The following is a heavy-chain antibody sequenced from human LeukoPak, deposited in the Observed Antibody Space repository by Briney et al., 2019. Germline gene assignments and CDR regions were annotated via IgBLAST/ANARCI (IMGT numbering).Heavy chain of an antibody. J-gene: IGHJ4*02. CDR3: AKRGAGSGGLHY. CDR1: GFTFATYA. CDR2: FYETGKT. V-gene: IGHV3-23*01. Sequence: GGSLRLSCAASGFTFATYAMSWVRQAPGKGLEWVSTFYETGKTDHADSVKGRFTISGDTSKNTLYLQMNSLRAEDTATYYCAKRGAGSGGLHYWGQGTLVTVSS. D-gene: IGHD6-19*01.